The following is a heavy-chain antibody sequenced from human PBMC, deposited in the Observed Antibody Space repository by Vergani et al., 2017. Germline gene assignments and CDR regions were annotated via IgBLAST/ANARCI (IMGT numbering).Heavy chain of an antibody. CDR1: GYTFTDHY. J-gene: IGHJ6*02. Sequence: EVQLVQYGAEVKKPGATMKISCKVSGYTFTDHYMHWVKQAPGKGLEWMGLVDPEDGETIYAEKFKGRVTIAADTSTDTAHLELSSLGSEDTAVYYCATPQTVTTGGMEVWGQGTTVIVSS. CDR3: ATPQTVTTGGMEV. V-gene: IGHV1-69-2*01. CDR2: VDPEDGET. D-gene: IGHD4-17*01.